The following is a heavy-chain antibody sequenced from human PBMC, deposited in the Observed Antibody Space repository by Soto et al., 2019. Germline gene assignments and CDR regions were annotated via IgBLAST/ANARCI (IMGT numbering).Heavy chain of an antibody. D-gene: IGHD2-15*01. CDR3: AKDRGVEVVVVVASDAFDI. CDR1: GFTFSSYA. CDR2: ISGSGGST. J-gene: IGHJ3*02. Sequence: EVQLLESGGGLVQPGGSLRLSCAASGFTFSSYAMSWVRQAPGKGLEWVSAISGSGGSTYYADSVKGRFTISRDNSKNTLYLQMNGPRDEDTAVYYCAKDRGVEVVVVVASDAFDIWGQGTMVTVSS. V-gene: IGHV3-23*01.